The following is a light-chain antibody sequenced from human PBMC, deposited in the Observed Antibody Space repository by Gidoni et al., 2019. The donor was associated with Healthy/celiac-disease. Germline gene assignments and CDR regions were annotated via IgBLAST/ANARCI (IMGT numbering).Light chain of an antibody. Sequence: QSVLTQPPSASGTPGQRVTISCSGSSSNIGSNTVNWYQKLPGTAPKHLIYSNNHRPSGVPDRFSGSRSGTSASLAISGLQSEDEADYYCAAWDDSLNGVVFGGGTKLTVL. V-gene: IGLV1-44*01. CDR1: SSNIGSNT. CDR2: SNN. J-gene: IGLJ2*01. CDR3: AAWDDSLNGVV.